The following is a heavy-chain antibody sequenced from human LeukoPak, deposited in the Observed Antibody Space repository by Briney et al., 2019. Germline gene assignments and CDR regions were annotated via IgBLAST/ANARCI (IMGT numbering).Heavy chain of an antibody. CDR3: AKEGSDYDFWSGYFDY. D-gene: IGHD3-3*01. CDR2: ISYDGSNK. Sequence: PGGSLRLSCAASGFTFSSYGMHWVRQAPGKGLEWVAVISYDGSNKYYADSVKGRFTISRDNSKKTLYLQMNSLRAEDTAVYYCAKEGSDYDFWSGYFDYWGQGTLVTVSS. CDR1: GFTFSSYG. J-gene: IGHJ4*02. V-gene: IGHV3-30*18.